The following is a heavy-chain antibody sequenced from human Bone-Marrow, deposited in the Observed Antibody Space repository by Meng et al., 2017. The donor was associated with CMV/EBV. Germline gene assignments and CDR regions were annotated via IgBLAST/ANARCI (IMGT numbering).Heavy chain of an antibody. CDR2: ISYDGSNK. Sequence: GGSLRLSCAASGFTFSSYAMHWVRQAPGKGLEWVAVISYDGSNKYYADSVKGRFTISRDNSKNTLYLQMNSLRAEDTAVYYWARQRGHGIGWAEAAFDYWGQGTLVTVSS. V-gene: IGHV3-30-3*01. D-gene: IGHD6-19*01. CDR1: GFTFSSYA. CDR3: ARQRGHGIGWAEAAFDY. J-gene: IGHJ4*02.